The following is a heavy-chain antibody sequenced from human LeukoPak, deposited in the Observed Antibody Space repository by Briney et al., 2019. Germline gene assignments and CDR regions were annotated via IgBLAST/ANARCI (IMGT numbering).Heavy chain of an antibody. CDR3: AGVPTYDFWSGYENYYYYGMDV. CDR2: IIPIFGTA. Sequence: SVKVFCKASGGTFSSYAISWVRQAPGQGLEWMGGIIPIFGTANYAQKFQGRVTITADESTSTAYMELSSLRSEDTAVYYCAGVPTYDFWSGYENYYYYGMDVWGQGTTVTVSS. D-gene: IGHD3-3*01. CDR1: GGTFSSYA. J-gene: IGHJ6*02. V-gene: IGHV1-69*01.